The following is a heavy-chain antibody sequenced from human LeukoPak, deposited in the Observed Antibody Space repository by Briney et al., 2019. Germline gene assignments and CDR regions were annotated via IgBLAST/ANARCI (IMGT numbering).Heavy chain of an antibody. Sequence: ASVKVPCKASGYTFTSYYMHWVRQAPGQGLEWMGIINPSGGSTSYAQKFQGRVTMTRDMSTSTVYMELSSLRSEDTAVYYCAKGGVETAMVPLPDYWGQGTLVTVSS. V-gene: IGHV1-46*01. CDR2: INPSGGST. CDR3: AKGGVETAMVPLPDY. CDR1: GYTFTSYY. D-gene: IGHD5-18*01. J-gene: IGHJ4*02.